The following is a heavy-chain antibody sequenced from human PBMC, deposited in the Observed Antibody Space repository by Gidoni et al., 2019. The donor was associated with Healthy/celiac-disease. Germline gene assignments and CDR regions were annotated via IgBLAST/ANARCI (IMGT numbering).Heavy chain of an antibody. CDR2: IDPSDSYT. CDR3: ARAASAVYYDFWSGYRGNWFDP. J-gene: IGHJ5*02. V-gene: IGHV5-10-1*01. CDR1: GYSFTSYW. D-gene: IGHD3-3*01. Sequence: EVQLVQSGAEVKKPGEPLRISCKGSGYSFTSYWISWVRQMPGKGLEWMGRIDPSDSYTNYSPSFQGHVTISADKSISTAYLQWSSLKASDTAMYYCARAASAVYYDFWSGYRGNWFDPWGQGTLVTVSS.